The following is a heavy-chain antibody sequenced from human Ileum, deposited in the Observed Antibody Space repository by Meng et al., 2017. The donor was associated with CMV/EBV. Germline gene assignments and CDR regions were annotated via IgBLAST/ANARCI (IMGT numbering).Heavy chain of an antibody. D-gene: IGHD6-13*01. Sequence: GESLKISCAASGFTVSSNYMNWVRQAPGKGLEWVSIIYSSGSTYYADSVKGRFTISRDYSKNALYLQMNSLRAEDTAVYYCASAATGSTGAFYIWGQGTMVTVSS. CDR1: GFTVSSNY. CDR3: ASAATGSTGAFYI. V-gene: IGHV3-66*02. CDR2: IYSSGST. J-gene: IGHJ3*02.